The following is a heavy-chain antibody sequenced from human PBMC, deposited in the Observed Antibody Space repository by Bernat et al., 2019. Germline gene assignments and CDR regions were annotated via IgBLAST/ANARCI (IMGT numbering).Heavy chain of an antibody. CDR1: GFTFSNAW. CDR3: TTDYGDYEGAFDI. D-gene: IGHD4-17*01. Sequence: EVQLVESGGGLVQPGGSLRLSCAASGFTFSNAWMSWVRQAPGKGLEWVGRIKSKTDGGTTDYAAPVKGRFTISRDDSKNTLYLQMNSLKTEDTAVYYCTTDYGDYEGAFDIWGQGTMVTVSS. V-gene: IGHV3-15*01. J-gene: IGHJ3*02. CDR2: IKSKTDGGTT.